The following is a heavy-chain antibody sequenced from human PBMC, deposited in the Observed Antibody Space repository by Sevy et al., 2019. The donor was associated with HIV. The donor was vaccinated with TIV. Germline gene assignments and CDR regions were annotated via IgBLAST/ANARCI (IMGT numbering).Heavy chain of an antibody. V-gene: IGHV4-39*01. D-gene: IGHD2-21*02. CDR1: GRSISSSYY. J-gene: IGHJ3*01. CDR2: IYFSGST. CDR3: AKHHLPYCGTDCLNDDAFDL. Sequence: SQTLSLTCTVSGRSISSSYYGGWIRQPPGKGLEWIGSIYFSGSTYYNPSLKSRATMSVDTSKSQFSLKLNSVTAADTAMYYCAKHHLPYCGTDCLNDDAFDLWGQGTMVTVSS.